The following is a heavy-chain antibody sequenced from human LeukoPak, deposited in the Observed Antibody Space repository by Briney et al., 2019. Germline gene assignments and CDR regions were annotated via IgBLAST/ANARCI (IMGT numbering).Heavy chain of an antibody. V-gene: IGHV3-21*04. CDR2: MNSRSSSK. CDR3: ATYRQVLLPFES. Sequence: GGSLRLSCAASGFTFSSYSMNWVRQAPGKGLEWVSSMNSRSSSKYYADSVKGRFSLSRDNSKNTLYLQMNSLTTDDTAIYYCATYRQVLLPFESWGQGTLVTVSS. D-gene: IGHD2-8*02. CDR1: GFTFSSYS. J-gene: IGHJ4*02.